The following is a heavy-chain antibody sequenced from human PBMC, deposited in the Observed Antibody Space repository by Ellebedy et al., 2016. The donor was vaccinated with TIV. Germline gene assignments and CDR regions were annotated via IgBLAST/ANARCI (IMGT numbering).Heavy chain of an antibody. J-gene: IGHJ5*02. CDR3: ARQGGVWELPDNWFDP. V-gene: IGHV4-39*01. Sequence: SETLSLTCTVSGGSISSSSYYWGWIRQPPGKGLERIGSIYYSGSTYYNPSLKSRVTISVDTSKNQFSLKLSSVTAADTAVYYCARQGGVWELPDNWFDPWGQGTLVTVSS. CDR1: GGSISSSSYY. CDR2: IYYSGST. D-gene: IGHD1-26*01.